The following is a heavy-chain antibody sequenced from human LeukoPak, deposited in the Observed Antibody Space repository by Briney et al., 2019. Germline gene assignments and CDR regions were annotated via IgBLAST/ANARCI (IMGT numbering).Heavy chain of an antibody. CDR3: VRDDLGGYRYGSY. V-gene: IGHV3-48*03. CDR1: GFTFSSYE. CDR2: ISSSGNKI. D-gene: IGHD5-18*01. Sequence: GGSLRLSCAASGFTFSSYEMNWVRQAPGKGLEWVSYISSSGNKIYYADSVKGRFTISRDNAKNSLYLQMNSLRAEDTAVYYCVRDDLGGYRYGSYWGQGTLVTVSS. J-gene: IGHJ4*02.